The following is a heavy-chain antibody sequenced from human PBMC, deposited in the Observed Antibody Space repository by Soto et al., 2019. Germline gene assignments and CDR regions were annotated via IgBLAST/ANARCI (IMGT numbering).Heavy chain of an antibody. V-gene: IGHV1-69*13. Sequence: GASVKNSCKASGGTFSSYAISWVRQAPGQGLEWMGGIIPIFGTANYAQKFQGRVTITADESTSTAYMELSSLRSEDTAVYYCASPKDGSGSSYYGMDVWGQGTTVTVSS. CDR2: IIPIFGTA. D-gene: IGHD3-10*01. CDR3: ASPKDGSGSSYYGMDV. J-gene: IGHJ6*02. CDR1: GGTFSSYA.